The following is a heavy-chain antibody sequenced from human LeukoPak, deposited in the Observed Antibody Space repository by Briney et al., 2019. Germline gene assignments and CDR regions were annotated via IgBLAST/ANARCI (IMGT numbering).Heavy chain of an antibody. V-gene: IGHV4-31*03. Sequence: PSETLSLTCTVSGGSISSGGYYWSWIRQHPGKGLEWIGYIYYSGSTYYNPSLKSRVTISVDTSKNQSSLKLSSVTAADTAVYYCARARPKAYSSASVWSPPFDYWGQGTLVTVSS. CDR1: GGSISSGGYY. CDR3: ARARPKAYSSASVWSPPFDY. CDR2: IYYSGST. D-gene: IGHD6-25*01. J-gene: IGHJ4*02.